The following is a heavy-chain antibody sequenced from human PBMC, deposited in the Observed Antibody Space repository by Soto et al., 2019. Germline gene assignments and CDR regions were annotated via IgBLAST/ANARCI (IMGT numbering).Heavy chain of an antibody. Sequence: GGSLRLSCVASGFTFSDYYMSWIRQAPGKGLEWVSYISSSSSYTNYADSVKGRFTIFRDNAKNSLYLQMNSLRAEDTAVYYCARGTMGYGSGSYKSTRTNYYYYYGMDVWGQGTTVTVSS. J-gene: IGHJ6*02. CDR1: GFTFSDYY. CDR3: ARGTMGYGSGSYKSTRTNYYYYYGMDV. V-gene: IGHV3-11*06. D-gene: IGHD3-10*01. CDR2: ISSSSSYT.